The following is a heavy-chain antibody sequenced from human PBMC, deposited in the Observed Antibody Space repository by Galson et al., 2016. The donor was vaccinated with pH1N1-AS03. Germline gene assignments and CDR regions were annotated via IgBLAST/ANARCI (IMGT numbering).Heavy chain of an antibody. CDR3: ARRYYDSRGHPLDW. CDR1: GFIFSTYS. V-gene: IGHV3-21*04. D-gene: IGHD3-22*01. Sequence: SLRLSCVGSGFIFSTYSMIWVRQAPGKGLEWVSSIGRESSPIVYADSVKGRFTTSRDNAKNSLYLQMNSLRVEDTAVYYCARRYYDSRGHPLDWWGQGALVTVSS. J-gene: IGHJ4*02. CDR2: IGRESSPI.